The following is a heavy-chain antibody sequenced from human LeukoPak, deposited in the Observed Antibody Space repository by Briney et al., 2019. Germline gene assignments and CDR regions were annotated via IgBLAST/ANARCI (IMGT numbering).Heavy chain of an antibody. D-gene: IGHD3-10*01. CDR2: IRYDGSYK. V-gene: IGHV3-30*02. CDR3: AKDPMVRGVIFVYWFDP. CDR1: GFTFSSYG. Sequence: PGGSLRLSCAASGFTFSSYGMHWVRQAPGKGLEWVAFIRYDGSYKYYADSVKGRFTLSRDNSKNTLYLQMNNLRAEDTAVYYCAKDPMVRGVIFVYWFDPWGQGTLVTVSS. J-gene: IGHJ5*02.